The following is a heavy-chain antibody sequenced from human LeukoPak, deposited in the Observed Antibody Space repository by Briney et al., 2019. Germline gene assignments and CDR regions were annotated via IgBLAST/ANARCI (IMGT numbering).Heavy chain of an antibody. D-gene: IGHD1-14*01. CDR2: IIPIFGTA. V-gene: IGHV1-69*05. Sequence: GASVKVSCKASGGTFSSYVISWVRQAPGQGLEWMGGIIPIFGTANYAQKFQGRVTMTRNTSISTAYMELSSLRSEDTAVYYCAKHPRPRAFDIWGQGTMVTVSS. CDR1: GGTFSSYV. CDR3: AKHPRPRAFDI. J-gene: IGHJ3*02.